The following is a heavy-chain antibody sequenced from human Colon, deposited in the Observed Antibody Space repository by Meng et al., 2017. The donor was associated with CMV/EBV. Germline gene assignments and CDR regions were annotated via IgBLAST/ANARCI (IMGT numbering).Heavy chain of an antibody. J-gene: IGHJ4*02. D-gene: IGHD3-10*01. CDR2: ISTRSSYI. Sequence: GGSLRLSCAVSGFTFRDYSMSWVRQAPGKGLEWVASISTRSSYIYYVDSVKGRFTISRDNAKNLLYLQMNTLGAEDTAVYYCARDWGPTNWFADYWGQGTLVTVSS. V-gene: IGHV3-21*01. CDR1: GFTFRDYS. CDR3: ARDWGPTNWFADY.